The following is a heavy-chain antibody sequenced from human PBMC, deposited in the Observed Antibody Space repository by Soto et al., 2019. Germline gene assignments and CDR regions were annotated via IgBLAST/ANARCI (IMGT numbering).Heavy chain of an antibody. J-gene: IGHJ5*01. V-gene: IGHV4-30-4*01. CDR1: GGSIRSGDYY. CDR3: ARDFYYDSSGYRYNYFDS. Sequence: PSETLSLTCTVSGGSIRSGDYYWSWIRQPPGKGLEWIGYIYYTGSTYYNPSLKSRVTISADTSKNQFSLKLSSVTAADTAVYYCARDFYYDSSGYRYNYFDSWGQGTLVTGSS. CDR2: IYYTGST. D-gene: IGHD3-22*01.